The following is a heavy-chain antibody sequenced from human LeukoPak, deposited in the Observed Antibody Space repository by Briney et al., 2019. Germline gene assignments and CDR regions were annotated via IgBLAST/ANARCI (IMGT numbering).Heavy chain of an antibody. V-gene: IGHV1-69*04. CDR1: GGTFSSYA. J-gene: IGHJ4*02. CDR3: ARGGYYYDSSGYYYSDY. Sequence: AASVKVSCKASGGTFSSYAISWVRQAPGQGLEWMGRIIPILGIANYAQKLQGRVTITADKSTSTAYMGLSSLRSDDTAVYYCARGGYYYDSSGYYYSDYWGQGTLVTVSS. CDR2: IIPILGIA. D-gene: IGHD3-22*01.